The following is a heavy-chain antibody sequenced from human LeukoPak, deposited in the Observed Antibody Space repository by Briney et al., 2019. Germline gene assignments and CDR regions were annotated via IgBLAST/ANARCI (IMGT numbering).Heavy chain of an antibody. CDR1: GGSISTYY. D-gene: IGHD6-19*01. CDR3: AREGSGWDPFDY. CDR2: VFYSGST. Sequence: PSETLSLTCTVSGGSISTYYWSWIRQPPEKGLEWIGYVFYSGSTNYNPSLESRVTISLDTSKNQFPLKLSSVTAADTAVYYCAREGSGWDPFDYWGRGTLVTVSS. V-gene: IGHV4-59*01. J-gene: IGHJ4*02.